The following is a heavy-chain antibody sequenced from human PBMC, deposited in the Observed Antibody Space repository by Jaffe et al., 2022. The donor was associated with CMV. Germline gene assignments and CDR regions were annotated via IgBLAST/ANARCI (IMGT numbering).Heavy chain of an antibody. V-gene: IGHV3-23*04. J-gene: IGHJ3*02. CDR3: AKDLNWGTGDVWWPDAFDI. D-gene: IGHD7-27*01. CDR1: GFTFSSYA. Sequence: EMQLVESGGGLVQPGGSLRLSCAASGFTFSSYAMSWVRQAPGKGLEWVSAISGSGGSTYSADSVKGRFTISRDNSKNTLYLQMNSLRAEDTAVYYCAKDLNWGTGDVWWPDAFDIWGQGTMITVSS. CDR2: ISGSGGST.